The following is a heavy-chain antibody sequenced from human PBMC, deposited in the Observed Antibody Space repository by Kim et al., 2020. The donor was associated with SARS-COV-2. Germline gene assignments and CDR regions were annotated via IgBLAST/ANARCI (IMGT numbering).Heavy chain of an antibody. CDR3: ARDNPTFYWYFDL. Sequence: YTPPPTSRVTMSVDTSKDQFSPKLSSVTAADTAVYDCARDNPTFYWYFDLWGRGTLVTVSS. V-gene: IGHV4-30-2*04. J-gene: IGHJ2*01.